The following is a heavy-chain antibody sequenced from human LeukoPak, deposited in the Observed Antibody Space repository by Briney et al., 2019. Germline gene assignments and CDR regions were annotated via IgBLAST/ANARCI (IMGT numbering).Heavy chain of an antibody. CDR3: ASPSPTYYYALDI. Sequence: SETLSLTCTVSGGSISSYYWSWLRQPPGKGLEGIGYIYTSGSTNYNPSLTRRVTISVDTSKNQFSLKLSSVTAADTAVYYCASPSPTYYYALDIWGQGTMVTVSS. CDR1: GGSISSYY. D-gene: IGHD3-10*01. J-gene: IGHJ3*02. CDR2: IYTSGST. V-gene: IGHV4-4*09.